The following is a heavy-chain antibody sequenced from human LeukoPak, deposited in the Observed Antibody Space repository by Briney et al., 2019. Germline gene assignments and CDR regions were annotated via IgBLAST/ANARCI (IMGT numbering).Heavy chain of an antibody. D-gene: IGHD3-10*01. CDR2: IYYSGRT. Sequence: PSETLSLTCSVSPDSISSSSHYWGWIRQPPGRGREWVGSIYYSGRTYYNPSLKSRVTISVDTSKNQFSLKLSSVTAADTAVYYCARGRGVRKPYYYYGMDVWGQGTTVTVSS. CDR3: ARGRGVRKPYYYYGMDV. CDR1: PDSISSSSHY. V-gene: IGHV4-39*07. J-gene: IGHJ6*02.